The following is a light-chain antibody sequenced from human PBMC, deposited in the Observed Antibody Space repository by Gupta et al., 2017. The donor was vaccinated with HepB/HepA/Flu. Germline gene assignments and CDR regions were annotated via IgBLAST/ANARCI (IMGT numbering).Light chain of an antibody. J-gene: IGLJ3*02. Sequence: QSVLPQPPSVSAAPGQKVTISCSGSNSNIGNNFVSWYQQFPGTAPKLLIYDSNKRPSGIPERFSGSKSGTSATLDIIGLQTGDEADYYCGTWDTTLNAGVFGGGTKLTVL. CDR1: NSNIGNNF. CDR3: GTWDTTLNAGV. CDR2: DSN. V-gene: IGLV1-51*01.